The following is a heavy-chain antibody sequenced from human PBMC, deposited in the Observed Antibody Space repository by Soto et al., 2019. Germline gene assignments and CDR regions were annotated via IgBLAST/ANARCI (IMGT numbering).Heavy chain of an antibody. D-gene: IGHD5-12*01. CDR1: RFTFSAYE. CDR2: ISTSGSTV. V-gene: IGHV3-48*03. Sequence: GGSLRLSCAASRFTFSAYEMHWFRQAPGKGLEWVSYISTSGSTVYYADSVKGRFTVSRDNTRNSLYLQMDSLRDEDTALYYCVRYCGTTLCNGVATRTFDYWGQGTLVPVYS. J-gene: IGHJ4*02. CDR3: VRYCGTTLCNGVATRTFDY.